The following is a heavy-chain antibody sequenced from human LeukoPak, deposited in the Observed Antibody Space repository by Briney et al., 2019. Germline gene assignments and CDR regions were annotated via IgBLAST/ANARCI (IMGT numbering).Heavy chain of an antibody. V-gene: IGHV4-34*01. CDR3: ARGPPQNCSSTSCYFDY. CDR2: INHSGST. Sequence: PSETLSLTCAVYGGSFSGYYWSWIRQPPGKGLEWIGEINHSGSTNYNPSLKRRVTISVDTSKNQFSLKLSSVTAADTAVYYCARGPPQNCSSTSCYFDYWGQGTLVTVSS. J-gene: IGHJ4*02. D-gene: IGHD2-2*01. CDR1: GGSFSGYY.